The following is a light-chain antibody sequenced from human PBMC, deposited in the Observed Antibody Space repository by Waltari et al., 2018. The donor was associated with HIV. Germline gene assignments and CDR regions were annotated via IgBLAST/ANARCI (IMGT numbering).Light chain of an antibody. Sequence: YVLTQPPSVSVAPGMTATITCGGDHLGGKSVPWYQLKPGQAPVVVIYDDRVRPSGIPERFSGSNSGNTATLTISGVVAGDEADYSCHVWDSRSDVVFGGGTKLTVL. CDR3: HVWDSRSDVV. V-gene: IGLV3-21*04. CDR1: HLGGKS. CDR2: DDR. J-gene: IGLJ3*02.